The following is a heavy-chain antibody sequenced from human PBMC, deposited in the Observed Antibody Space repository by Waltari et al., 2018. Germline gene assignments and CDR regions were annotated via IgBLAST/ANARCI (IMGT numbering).Heavy chain of an antibody. CDR3: TTGIFAIVGATGGRY. V-gene: IGHV3-15*01. CDR1: GFPFSNAW. Sequence: EVQLVESGGGLVKPGGSLRLSCAASGFPFSNAWMRWVRPAPGKGLEWVGRIKSKTDGGTTDYAAPVKGRFTISRDDSKNTLYLQMNSLKTEDTAVYYCTTGIFAIVGATGGRYWGQGTLVTVSS. D-gene: IGHD1-26*01. J-gene: IGHJ4*02. CDR2: IKSKTDGGTT.